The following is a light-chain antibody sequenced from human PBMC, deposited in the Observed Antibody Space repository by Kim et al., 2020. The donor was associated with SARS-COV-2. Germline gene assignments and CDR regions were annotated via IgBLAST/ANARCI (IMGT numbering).Light chain of an antibody. CDR1: EDIRNY. J-gene: IGKJ2*01. Sequence: ASVGDRVTITCQASEDIRNYLSWYQLKPGKALKLLIHDASNLETGVPSRFSGSGSGTDFTFTINSLQPEDIATYYCQQYHSVPFTFGQGTKLEI. CDR3: QQYHSVPFT. CDR2: DAS. V-gene: IGKV1-33*01.